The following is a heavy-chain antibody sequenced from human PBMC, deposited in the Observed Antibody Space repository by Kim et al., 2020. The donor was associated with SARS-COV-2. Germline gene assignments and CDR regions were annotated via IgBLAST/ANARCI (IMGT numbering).Heavy chain of an antibody. J-gene: IGHJ6*02. CDR3: AKDGGSGSSHYYYGMDV. V-gene: IGHV3-23*01. D-gene: IGHD3-10*01. Sequence: VKGRLTISRDNSKNTLYLQMNSRRAEDTAVYYGAKDGGSGSSHYYYGMDVWGQGTTVTVSS.